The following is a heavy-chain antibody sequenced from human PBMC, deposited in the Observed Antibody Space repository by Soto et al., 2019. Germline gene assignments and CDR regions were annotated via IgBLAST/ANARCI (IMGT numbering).Heavy chain of an antibody. CDR2: ISSSSSTI. D-gene: IGHD6-19*01. V-gene: IGHV3-48*02. CDR1: GFTFSSYS. J-gene: IGHJ6*03. Sequence: PGGSLRLSCAASGFTFSSYSVNWVRQAPGKGLEWVSYISSSSSTIYYADSVKGRFTISRDNAKNSLYLQMNSLRDEDTAVYYCAKDGAAVAGTFYYYYYMDVWGKGTAVTVSS. CDR3: AKDGAAVAGTFYYYYYMDV.